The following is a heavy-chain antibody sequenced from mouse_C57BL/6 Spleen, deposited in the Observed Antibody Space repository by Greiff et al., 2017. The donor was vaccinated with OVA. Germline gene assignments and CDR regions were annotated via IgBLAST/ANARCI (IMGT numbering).Heavy chain of an antibody. Sequence: EVKLMESGGGLVKPGGSLKLSCAASGFTFSSYAMSWVRQTPEKRLEWVATISDGGSYTYYPDNVKGRFTISRDNAKNNLYLQMSHLKSEDTAMYYCARALDSSGSPYYAMDYWGQGTSVTVSS. D-gene: IGHD3-2*02. CDR2: ISDGGSYT. V-gene: IGHV5-4*03. CDR3: ARALDSSGSPYYAMDY. J-gene: IGHJ4*01. CDR1: GFTFSSYA.